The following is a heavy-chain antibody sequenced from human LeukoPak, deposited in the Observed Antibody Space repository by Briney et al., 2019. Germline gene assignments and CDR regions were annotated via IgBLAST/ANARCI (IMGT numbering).Heavy chain of an antibody. D-gene: IGHD3-10*01. CDR2: IYYSGST. CDR3: ARVEWFGELSPFDI. Sequence: SETLSLTCTVSGGSVSSGTYYWSWIRPPPGEGLEWIGYIYYSGSTNYNPSLKSRVTISVDTSKNQFSLKLSSVTAADTAVYYCARVEWFGELSPFDIWGRGTMVTVSS. J-gene: IGHJ3*02. CDR1: GGSVSSGTYY. V-gene: IGHV4-61*01.